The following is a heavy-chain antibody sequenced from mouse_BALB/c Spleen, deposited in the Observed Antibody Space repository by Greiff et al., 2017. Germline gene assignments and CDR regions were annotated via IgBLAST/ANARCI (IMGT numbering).Heavy chain of an antibody. CDR2: ISSGSSTI. J-gene: IGHJ2*01. CDR1: GFTFSSFG. Sequence: EVKLVESGGGLVQPGGSRKLSCAASGFTFSSFGMHWVRQAPEKGLEWVAYISSGSSTIYYADTVKGRFTISRENPKNTMFLQMTSLRSEDAAMSYCARSGGELVFDYWGQGTTLTVSS. V-gene: IGHV5-17*02. CDR3: ARSGGELVFDY. D-gene: IGHD1-1*02.